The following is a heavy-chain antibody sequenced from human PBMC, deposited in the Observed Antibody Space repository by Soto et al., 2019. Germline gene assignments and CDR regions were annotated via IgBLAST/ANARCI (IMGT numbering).Heavy chain of an antibody. CDR3: AKVVATTPPYYYYYGMDV. CDR2: ISGSGGST. V-gene: IGHV3-23*01. J-gene: IGHJ6*02. D-gene: IGHD1-7*01. CDR1: GFTFSSYA. Sequence: GGSLRLSCAASGFTFSSYAMSWVRQAPGKGLEWVSAISGSGGSTYYADSVKGRFTISRDNSKNTLYLQMNSLRAEDTAVYYCAKVVATTPPYYYYYGMDVWGQGTTVTVSS.